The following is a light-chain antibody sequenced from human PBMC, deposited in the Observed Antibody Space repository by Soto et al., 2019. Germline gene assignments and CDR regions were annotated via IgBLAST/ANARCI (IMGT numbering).Light chain of an antibody. Sequence: QLVLTQSPSASASLGASVKLTCTLSSGHSNYAIAWHQQQPEKGPRYLMKLNSDGSHTKGDGIPDRFSGSSSGAERYLTISRLQSEDAAAYYCQTWGAGIRVFGGGTKLTVL. V-gene: IGLV4-69*01. CDR1: SGHSNYA. CDR2: LNSDGSH. CDR3: QTWGAGIRV. J-gene: IGLJ2*01.